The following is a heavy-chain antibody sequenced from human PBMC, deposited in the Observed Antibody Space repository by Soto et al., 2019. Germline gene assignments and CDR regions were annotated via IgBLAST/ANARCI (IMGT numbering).Heavy chain of an antibody. CDR1: GFTFTSSA. V-gene: IGHV1-58*01. Sequence: SVKVSCKXSGFTFTSSAVQWVRQARGQRLEWIGWIVVGSGNTNYAQKFQERVTITRDMSTSTAYMELSSLRSEDTAVYYCAAFGPLSGYAYYFDYWGQGTLVTVSS. D-gene: IGHD3-22*01. J-gene: IGHJ4*02. CDR2: IVVGSGNT. CDR3: AAFGPLSGYAYYFDY.